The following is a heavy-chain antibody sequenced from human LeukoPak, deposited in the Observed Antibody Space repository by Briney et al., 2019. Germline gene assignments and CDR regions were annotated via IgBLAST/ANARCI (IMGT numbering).Heavy chain of an antibody. D-gene: IGHD1-20*01. CDR3: AKPKDNSLYCFDY. CDR2: ISGSGGST. J-gene: IGHJ4*02. Sequence: PGGSLRLSCAAPGITFSSYAMSWVRQAGGKGLEWVSAISGSGGSTYYADSVKGRFTISRDNSKNTLYLQMSSLRAEDTAVYYCAKPKDNSLYCFDYWGQGTLVTVSS. V-gene: IGHV3-23*01. CDR1: GITFSSYA.